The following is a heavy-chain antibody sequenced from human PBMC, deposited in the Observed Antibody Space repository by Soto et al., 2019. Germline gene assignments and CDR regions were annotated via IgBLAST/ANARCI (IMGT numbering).Heavy chain of an antibody. J-gene: IGHJ5*02. V-gene: IGHV1-8*01. CDR1: ESTFINYD. CDR3: VRMASSGTLNWFDP. D-gene: IGHD1-1*01. CDR2: MNPNSGNT. Sequence: SVKVSCKASESTFINYDISWVRQATGQGLEWMGWMNPNSGNTGYALKFQGRVSMTRNTSIYTVYLELSSLASDDTAVYYCVRMASSGTLNWFDPWGQGTLVTVSS.